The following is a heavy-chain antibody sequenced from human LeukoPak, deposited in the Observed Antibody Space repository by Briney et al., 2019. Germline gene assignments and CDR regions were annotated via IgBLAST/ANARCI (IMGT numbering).Heavy chain of an antibody. J-gene: IGHJ3*02. CDR1: GFTFSSFI. CDR3: AREGYYGAFDI. D-gene: IGHD3-10*01. V-gene: IGHV3-48*02. CDR2: IGENSAI. Sequence: GASLTLSCAASGFTFSSFIMNWVRQAPGKGREWVSYIGENSAIYYADSVKGRFTIHRDNAKNSLSLQMNSLRDEDTAVYYCAREGYYGAFDIWGQGTMVTVS.